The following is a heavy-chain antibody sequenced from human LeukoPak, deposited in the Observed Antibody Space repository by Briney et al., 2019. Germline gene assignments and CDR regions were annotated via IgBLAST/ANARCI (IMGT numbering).Heavy chain of an antibody. J-gene: IGHJ4*02. CDR2: IYTSGST. Sequence: PSETLSLTCTVSGGSISSHYWSWIRQPPGKGLEWIGYIYTSGSTNYNPSLKSRVTISVDTSKNQFSLKLSSVTAADTAVYYCARRAPGITGTYIFDYWGQGTLVTVSS. D-gene: IGHD1-7*01. CDR1: GGSISSHY. CDR3: ARRAPGITGTYIFDY. V-gene: IGHV4-4*09.